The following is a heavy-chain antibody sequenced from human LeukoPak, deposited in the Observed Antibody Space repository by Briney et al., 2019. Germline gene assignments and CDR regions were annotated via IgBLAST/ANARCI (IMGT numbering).Heavy chain of an antibody. J-gene: IGHJ6*04. V-gene: IGHV3-21*01. Sequence: PGGSLRPSCAASGFTFSSYSMNWVRQAPGKGLEWVSSISSSSSYIYYADSVKGRFTISRDNAKNSLYLQMNSLRAEDTAVYYCAREREYSPGYAQSMDVWGKGTTVTVSS. CDR2: ISSSSSYI. CDR1: GFTFSSYS. D-gene: IGHD5-18*01. CDR3: AREREYSPGYAQSMDV.